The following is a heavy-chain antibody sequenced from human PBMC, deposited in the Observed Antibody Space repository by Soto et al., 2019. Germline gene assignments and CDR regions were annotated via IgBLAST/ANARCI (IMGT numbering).Heavy chain of an antibody. Sequence: EVQLVESGGGVVQPGGSLRLSCAASGFTFIGYWMHWVRQGPGKGLVWVARINNDGIDTTYADSVKGRFTISRDNTENMVYLEMNSLRADDTAVYYCARDGSMVRERWFDPWGQGTLVTVSS. J-gene: IGHJ5*02. CDR2: INNDGIDT. V-gene: IGHV3-74*03. CDR3: ARDGSMVRERWFDP. D-gene: IGHD3-10*01. CDR1: GFTFIGYW.